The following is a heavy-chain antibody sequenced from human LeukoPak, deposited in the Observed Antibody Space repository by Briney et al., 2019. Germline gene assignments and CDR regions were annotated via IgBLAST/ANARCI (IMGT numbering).Heavy chain of an antibody. D-gene: IGHD3-16*01. V-gene: IGHV1-2*02. Sequence: ASVKVSFKASGYTFTGYFFHWVRQPPGQGLEWIGWMNANIGATNSAQKFQGRVTLTRDTSISTAYMDLSSLRSDDTAVYYCASGAIGGGAFDIWGQGTMVTVSS. CDR1: GYTFTGYF. CDR2: MNANIGAT. CDR3: ASGAIGGGAFDI. J-gene: IGHJ3*02.